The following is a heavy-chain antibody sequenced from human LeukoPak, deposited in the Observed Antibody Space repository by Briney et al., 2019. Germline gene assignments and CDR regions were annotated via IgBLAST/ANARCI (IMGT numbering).Heavy chain of an antibody. V-gene: IGHV3-30*18. D-gene: IGHD6-19*01. Sequence: GRSLRLSCAASGFTFSSYGMHWVRQAPGKGLEWVAVISYDGSNKYYADSVKGRFTISRDNSKNTLYLQMNSLRAEDTAVYYCAKIWEPYSSGWYGVSDYWGQGTLVTVSS. CDR3: AKIWEPYSSGWYGVSDY. CDR2: ISYDGSNK. CDR1: GFTFSSYG. J-gene: IGHJ4*02.